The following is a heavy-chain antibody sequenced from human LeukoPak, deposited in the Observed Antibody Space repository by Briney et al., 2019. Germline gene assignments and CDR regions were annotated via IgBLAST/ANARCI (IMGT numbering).Heavy chain of an antibody. CDR3: TTEYVLLWFGDY. D-gene: IGHD3-10*01. J-gene: IGHJ4*02. CDR2: ISLSSSYI. Sequence: PGGSLRLSCVASGFIFSSHSMSWVRQAPGKGLEWVSFISLSSSYIYYTDSVKGRFTISRDNAKNSLSLQMNSLRAEDTAVYYCTTEYVLLWFGDYWGQGTLVTVSS. CDR1: GFIFSSHS. V-gene: IGHV3-21*01.